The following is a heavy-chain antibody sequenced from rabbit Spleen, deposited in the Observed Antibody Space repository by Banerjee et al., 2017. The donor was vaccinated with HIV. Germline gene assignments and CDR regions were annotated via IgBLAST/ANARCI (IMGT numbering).Heavy chain of an antibody. CDR2: IYAAKGST. J-gene: IGHJ3*01. D-gene: IGHD4-1*01. V-gene: IGHV1S43*01. CDR3: ARAIVPWLGLTRLDL. CDR1: GFSFSSGYD. Sequence: QQQLVESGGGLVKPGASLTLICTASGFSFSSGYDMSWVRQAPGKGLEWIGFIYAAKGSTDYASWVNGRFTISSDNAQSTVDLKMTSLTAADTATYFCARAIVPWLGLTRLDLWGPGTLVTVS.